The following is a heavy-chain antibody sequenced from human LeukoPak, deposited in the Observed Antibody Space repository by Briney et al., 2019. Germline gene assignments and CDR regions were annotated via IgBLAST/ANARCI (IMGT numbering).Heavy chain of an antibody. J-gene: IGHJ6*02. CDR1: GFSLSAYA. Sequence: PGGSLRLSCGVSGFSLSAYAMAWVRQAPGKGLEWVSSISGGGDYSAYADSVKGRFTISGDPSKNTVYLQMNSLRVDDTAVYYCAKAPNIHWMRHFYYGLDVWGQGTTVTVSS. CDR3: AKAPNIHWMRHFYYGLDV. V-gene: IGHV3-23*01. CDR2: ISGGGDYS. D-gene: IGHD1/OR15-1a*01.